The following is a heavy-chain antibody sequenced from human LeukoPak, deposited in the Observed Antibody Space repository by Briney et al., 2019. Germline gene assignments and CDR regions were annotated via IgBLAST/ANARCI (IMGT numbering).Heavy chain of an antibody. CDR2: ISSSSSYI. CDR3: ARDLRLYYYGSGSRSPPGY. CDR1: GFTFSSYS. J-gene: IGHJ4*02. D-gene: IGHD3-10*01. Sequence: GGSLRLSCAAPGFTFSSYSMNWVRQAPGKGLEWVSSISSSSSYIYYADSVKGRFTISRDNAKNSLYLQMNSLRAEDTAVYYCARDLRLYYYGSGSRSPPGYWGQGTLVTVSS. V-gene: IGHV3-21*01.